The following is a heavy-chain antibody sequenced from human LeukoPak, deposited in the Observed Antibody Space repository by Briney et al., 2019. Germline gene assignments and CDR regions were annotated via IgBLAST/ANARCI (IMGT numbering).Heavy chain of an antibody. D-gene: IGHD6-13*01. CDR1: GGSISSYY. CDR3: ARGFIAAAGTGGFDYYYYYMDV. J-gene: IGHJ6*03. CDR2: IYYSGST. Sequence: SETLSLTCTVSGGSISSYYWSWIRQPPGKGLEWIGYIYYSGSTNYNPSLKSRVTISVDTSKNQFSLKLSSVTAADTAVYYCARGFIAAAGTGGFDYYYYYMDVWGKGTTVTVSS. V-gene: IGHV4-59*01.